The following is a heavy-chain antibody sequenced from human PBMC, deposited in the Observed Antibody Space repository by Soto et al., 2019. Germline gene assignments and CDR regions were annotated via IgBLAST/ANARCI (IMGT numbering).Heavy chain of an antibody. CDR2: ISYDGSNK. CDR3: ARDDYDSRTFDY. Sequence: QVQLVESGGGVVQPGRSLRLSCAASGFTFSSYAMHWVRQAPGKGLEWVAVISYDGSNKYYADSVKGRFTIPRDNSKNTLYLQMNSLRAEDTAVYYCARDDYDSRTFDYWGQGTLVTVSS. J-gene: IGHJ4*02. V-gene: IGHV3-30-3*01. CDR1: GFTFSSYA. D-gene: IGHD3-22*01.